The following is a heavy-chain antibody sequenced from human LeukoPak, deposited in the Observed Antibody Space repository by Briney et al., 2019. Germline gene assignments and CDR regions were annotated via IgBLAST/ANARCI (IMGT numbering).Heavy chain of an antibody. J-gene: IGHJ4*02. CDR3: VREQFLGAAAGQGGSYDC. V-gene: IGHV3-7*04. Sequence: GGSLRLSCAASGFTFSSYWMSWVRQAPGKGLEWVANIKKDGSEKYYVDSVKGRFTISRDNAKNSLYLQMNRLRAEDTAVYYCVREQFLGAAAGQGGSYDCWGQGTLVTVSS. CDR1: GFTFSSYW. D-gene: IGHD6-13*01. CDR2: IKKDGSEK.